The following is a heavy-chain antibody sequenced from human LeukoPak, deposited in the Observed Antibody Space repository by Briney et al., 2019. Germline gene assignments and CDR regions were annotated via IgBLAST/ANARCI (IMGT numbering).Heavy chain of an antibody. D-gene: IGHD3-16*02. Sequence: GGSLRLSCAASGFTVSSNYMSWVRQAPGKGLEWVSVIYSGGSTYYADSVKGRFTISRDNSKNTLYLQMNSLRAEDTAVYYCASREYYDYVWGSYRYTHFDYWGQGTLVTVSS. CDR2: IYSGGST. V-gene: IGHV3-53*01. J-gene: IGHJ4*02. CDR3: ASREYYDYVWGSYRYTHFDY. CDR1: GFTVSSNY.